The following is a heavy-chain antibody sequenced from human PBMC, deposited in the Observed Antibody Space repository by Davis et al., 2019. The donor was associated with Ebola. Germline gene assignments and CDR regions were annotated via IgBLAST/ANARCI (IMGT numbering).Heavy chain of an antibody. CDR2: IYPGDSDT. J-gene: IGHJ4*02. CDR1: GYSFTSYW. Sequence: GESLKISCKGSGYSFTSYWIAWVRQMPGKGLEWMGIIYPGDSDTRYSPSFRGQVTISADKSFSTAYLQWSGLKASDTAMYYCARLNPPATTFDYWGQGTLVTVSS. CDR3: ARLNPPATTFDY. V-gene: IGHV5-51*01. D-gene: IGHD4-17*01.